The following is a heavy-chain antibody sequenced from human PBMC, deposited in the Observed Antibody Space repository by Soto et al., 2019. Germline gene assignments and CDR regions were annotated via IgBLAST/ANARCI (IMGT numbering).Heavy chain of an antibody. CDR3: ARVLRGGYSYGYLSNYYYYGMDV. CDR2: INAGNGNT. J-gene: IGHJ6*02. Sequence: ASVKVSCKASGYTFTSYAMHWVRQAPGQRLEWMGWINAGNGNTKYSQKFQGRVTITRDTSASTAYMELSSLRSEDTAMYYCARVLRGGYSYGYLSNYYYYGMDVWGQGTTVTVSS. V-gene: IGHV1-3*01. D-gene: IGHD5-18*01. CDR1: GYTFTSYA.